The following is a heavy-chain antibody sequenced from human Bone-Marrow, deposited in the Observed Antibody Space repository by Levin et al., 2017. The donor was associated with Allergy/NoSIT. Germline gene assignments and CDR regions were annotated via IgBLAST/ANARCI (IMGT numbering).Heavy chain of an antibody. J-gene: IGHJ4*01. Sequence: SQTLSLPCTVSGASMRTSYWTWIRQPPGKGLEWLGYIHYSGSTNYNPSLQSRVTISLHTSESQFSLNLSSVTAADTAVYYCVRSKYNWNYNNWGQGILVTVSS. V-gene: IGHV4-59*01. CDR3: VRSKYNWNYNN. CDR1: GASMRTSY. D-gene: IGHD1-7*01. CDR2: IHYSGST.